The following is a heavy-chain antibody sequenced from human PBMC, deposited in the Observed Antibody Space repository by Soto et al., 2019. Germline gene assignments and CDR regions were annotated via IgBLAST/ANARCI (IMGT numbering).Heavy chain of an antibody. Sequence: SGPTLVNPIETLTLTCTFSGFSLSTSGMCVSWIRQSPGKALEWLALIDWDDDKYYSTSLKTRLTISKDTSKNQVVLTMTNMDPVDTATYYCARMLTAVAGRNYFDFWGQGALVTAPQ. CDR1: GFSLSTSGMC. CDR3: ARMLTAVAGRNYFDF. V-gene: IGHV2-70*01. D-gene: IGHD6-19*01. J-gene: IGHJ4*02. CDR2: IDWDDDK.